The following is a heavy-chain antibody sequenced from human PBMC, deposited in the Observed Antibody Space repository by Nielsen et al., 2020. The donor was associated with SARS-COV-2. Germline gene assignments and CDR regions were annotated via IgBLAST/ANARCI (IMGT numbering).Heavy chain of an antibody. V-gene: IGHV3-30-3*01. CDR3: ATIAVAGISY. D-gene: IGHD6-19*01. CDR2: ISYDGSNK. J-gene: IGHJ4*02. CDR1: GFTFSSYA. Sequence: GESLKISCAAPGFTFSSYAMHWVRQAPGKGLEWVAVISYDGSNKYYADSVKGRFTISRDNAKNSLYLQMNSLRAEDTALYYCATIAVAGISYWGQGTLVTVSS.